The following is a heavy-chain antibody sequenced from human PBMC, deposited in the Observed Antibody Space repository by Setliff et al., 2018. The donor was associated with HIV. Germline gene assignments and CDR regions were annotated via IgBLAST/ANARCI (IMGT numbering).Heavy chain of an antibody. CDR1: GYIFTGVG. CDR2: ISAYNGNR. D-gene: IGHD3-22*01. J-gene: IGHJ4*02. CDR3: VRDESSYYDSSGYLVFDH. V-gene: IGHV1-18*01. Sequence: ASVKVSCKTSGYIFTGVGLTWVRQAPGQGLEWMGWISAYNGNRNYAQKVQDRVAMTTDTSTRTAYMELRSLRSDDTAVYYCVRDESSYYDSSGYLVFDHWGQGTLVTVSS.